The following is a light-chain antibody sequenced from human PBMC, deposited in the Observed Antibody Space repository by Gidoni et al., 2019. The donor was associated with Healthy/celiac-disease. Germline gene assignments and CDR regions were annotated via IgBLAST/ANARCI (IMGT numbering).Light chain of an antibody. CDR2: WAS. J-gene: IGKJ1*01. CDR1: QSVLYSSNNKNY. Sequence: DIVMTQSPDSLAVALGERATINCKSSQSVLYSSNNKNYLAWYQQKPGQPPKLLIYWASTRESGVPDRFSGSGSGTDFTLTISSLQAEDVAVYYCQQYYSTPRFXXXTKVEIK. V-gene: IGKV4-1*01. CDR3: QQYYSTPR.